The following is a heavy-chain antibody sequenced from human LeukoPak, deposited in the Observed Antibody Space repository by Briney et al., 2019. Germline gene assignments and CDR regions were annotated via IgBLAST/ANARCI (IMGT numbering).Heavy chain of an antibody. D-gene: IGHD3-16*01. J-gene: IGHJ4*02. Sequence: PGGSLRLSCAASGFIFTSYAMSWVRHTPWEGLEWVSGISGSGATTYYADSVKGRLTISRDNSKNTVYLQMNSLRAEDTAVYYCAKGARLRLGEDFDYWGQGTLVTVSS. CDR3: AKGARLRLGEDFDY. CDR2: ISGSGATT. V-gene: IGHV3-23*01. CDR1: GFIFTSYA.